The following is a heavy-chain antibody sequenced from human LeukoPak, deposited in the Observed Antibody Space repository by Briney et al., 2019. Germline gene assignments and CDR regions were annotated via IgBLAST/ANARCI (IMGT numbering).Heavy chain of an antibody. J-gene: IGHJ5*02. CDR1: GASISNYY. D-gene: IGHD3-3*01. Sequence: SETLSLTCSVSGASISNYYWSWIRQPAGKGLEWIGRIYTSGSTNYNPSLKSRVTISVDTSKNQFSLKLSSVTAADTAVYYCARTPFLFGVVILWFDPWGQGTLVTVSS. CDR3: ARTPFLFGVVILWFDP. V-gene: IGHV4-4*07. CDR2: IYTSGST.